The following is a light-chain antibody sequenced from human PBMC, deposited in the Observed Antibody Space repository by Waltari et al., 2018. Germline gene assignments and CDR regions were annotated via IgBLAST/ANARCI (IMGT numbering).Light chain of an antibody. CDR2: GAT. CDR1: QSISNK. Sequence: EIVMTQSPATLSVSPGERAILSFMPSQSISNKLAWYQQKLGQAPRLLIFGATNMASGVPARFSGSGSGTEFTLTISSLQSEDFVFYYCLQYSNWPLYSFGQGTKLEIK. J-gene: IGKJ2*01. V-gene: IGKV3-15*01. CDR3: LQYSNWPLYS.